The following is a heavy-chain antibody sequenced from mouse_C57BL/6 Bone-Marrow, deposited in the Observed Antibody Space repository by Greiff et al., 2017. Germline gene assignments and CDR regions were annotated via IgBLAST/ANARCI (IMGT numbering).Heavy chain of an antibody. J-gene: IGHJ3*01. V-gene: IGHV14-2*01. Sequence: EVQLQESGAELVKPGASVKLSCTASGFNIKDYYMHWVKQRTEQGLEWIGRIDPEDGDTKYAPKFQGKATITADTSYNTDYLQLSRLTSEDTAVYYCARGYYDSWIAYWGQGTLVTVSA. CDR3: ARGYYDSWIAY. CDR2: IDPEDGDT. CDR1: GFNIKDYY. D-gene: IGHD2-4*01.